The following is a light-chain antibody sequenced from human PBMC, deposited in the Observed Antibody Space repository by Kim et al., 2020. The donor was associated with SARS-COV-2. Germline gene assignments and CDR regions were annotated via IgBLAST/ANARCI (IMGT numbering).Light chain of an antibody. J-gene: IGLJ2*01. CDR3: QSYDSRLSGWI. CDR1: SSNIGANYD. Sequence: QRVNIYCTGTSSNIGANYDVHWYQDLPGTAPKLLIYANDNRPSGVPDRFSGSKSDTSASLAITGLQAEDEADYYCQSYDSRLSGWIFGGGTQLTVL. V-gene: IGLV1-40*01. CDR2: AND.